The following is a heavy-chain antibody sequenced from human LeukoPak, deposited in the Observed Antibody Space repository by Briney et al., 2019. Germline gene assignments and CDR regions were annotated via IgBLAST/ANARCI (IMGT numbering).Heavy chain of an antibody. Sequence: PGGSLRLSCAGSGCTFSSYSMNWVRQAPGKGLEWVSSISSSSSYIYYADSVKGRFTISRDNAKNSLYLQMNSLRAEDTAVYYCARDPVGYCTSTSCSFFDYWGQGTLVTVSS. CDR3: ARDPVGYCTSTSCSFFDY. V-gene: IGHV3-21*01. CDR1: GCTFSSYS. CDR2: ISSSSSYI. J-gene: IGHJ4*02. D-gene: IGHD2-2*01.